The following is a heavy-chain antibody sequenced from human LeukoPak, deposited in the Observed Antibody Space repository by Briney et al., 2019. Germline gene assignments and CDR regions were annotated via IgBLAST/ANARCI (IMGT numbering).Heavy chain of an antibody. CDR2: IYSGGST. CDR1: GFTVSSTY. J-gene: IGHJ6*02. CDR3: AKYLTARGPPYALDV. Sequence: GGSLRLSCAASGFTVSSTYMSWVRQAPGKGLEWVSVIYSGGSTYYADSVKGRFTISRDNSKNTLYLQMNSLRAEDTAVYYCAKYLTARGPPYALDVWGQGTTVTVSS. D-gene: IGHD1-14*01. V-gene: IGHV3-53*01.